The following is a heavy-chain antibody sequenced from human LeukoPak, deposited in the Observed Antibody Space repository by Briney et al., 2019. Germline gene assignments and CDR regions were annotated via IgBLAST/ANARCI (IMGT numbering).Heavy chain of an antibody. CDR3: AKDIIYGGTSLYYFDY. CDR1: GFTFSSYS. CDR2: ISGSGGST. Sequence: PGGSLRLSCVASGFTFSSYSMNWVRQAPGKGLEWVSAISGSGGSTYYADSVKGRFTISRDNSKNTLYLQMNSLRAEDTAVYYCAKDIIYGGTSLYYFDYRGQGTLVTVSS. V-gene: IGHV3-23*01. D-gene: IGHD4-23*01. J-gene: IGHJ4*02.